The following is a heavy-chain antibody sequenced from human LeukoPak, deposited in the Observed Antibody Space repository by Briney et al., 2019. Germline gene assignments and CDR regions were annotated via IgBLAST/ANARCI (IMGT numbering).Heavy chain of an antibody. J-gene: IGHJ4*02. CDR3: ARIPFRFSSGWYYFDY. Sequence: GGSLRLSCAASGFTFSSYGMHWVCQAPGKGLEWVAVISYDGSNKYYADSVKGRFTISRDNSKNTLYLQMNSLRAEDTAVYYCARIPFRFSSGWYYFDYWGQGTLVTVSS. D-gene: IGHD6-19*01. CDR2: ISYDGSNK. V-gene: IGHV3-30*03. CDR1: GFTFSSYG.